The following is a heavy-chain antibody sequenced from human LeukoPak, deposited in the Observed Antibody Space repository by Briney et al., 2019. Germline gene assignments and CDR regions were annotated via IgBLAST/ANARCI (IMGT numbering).Heavy chain of an antibody. CDR2: ITSSSTYI. Sequence: GGSLRLSCAASGFTFSNYNMNWVRQAPGKGLEWVSSITSSSTYIYYADSVKGRFTISRDNAKNSLYLQMNSLRAEDTAVYYCARAGEFLYYFDYWGQGTLVTVSS. CDR3: ARAGEFLYYFDY. CDR1: GFTFSNYN. D-gene: IGHD2-21*01. J-gene: IGHJ4*02. V-gene: IGHV3-21*01.